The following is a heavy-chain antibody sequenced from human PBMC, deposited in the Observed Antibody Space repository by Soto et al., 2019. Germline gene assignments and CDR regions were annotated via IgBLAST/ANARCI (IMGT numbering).Heavy chain of an antibody. Sequence: GGSLRLSCAASGFAFSSYAMSWVRPAPGKGLEWVSAISGSGGSPYYADSVKGRFTISRDNSKNRLYLQMNSLRAEDTAVYYCARIGAYGSCFYYYYMDVWGKGTTVTVSS. CDR3: ARIGAYGSCFYYYYMDV. D-gene: IGHD3-10*01. V-gene: IGHV3-23*01. CDR1: GFAFSSYA. CDR2: ISGSGGSP. J-gene: IGHJ6*03.